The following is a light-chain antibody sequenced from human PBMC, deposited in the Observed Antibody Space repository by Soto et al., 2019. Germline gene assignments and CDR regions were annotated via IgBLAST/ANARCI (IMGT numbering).Light chain of an antibody. CDR3: QQYNSYRT. CDR2: DAS. Sequence: EIVLTQSPGTLSLSPGERATLSCRASQSVSNNYLAWYQQKPGQAPRLLIYDASNRATGIPARFSGSGSGTEFTLTISSLQPDDFATYYCQQYNSYRTFGQGTKVDIK. V-gene: IGKV3-20*01. J-gene: IGKJ1*01. CDR1: QSVSNNY.